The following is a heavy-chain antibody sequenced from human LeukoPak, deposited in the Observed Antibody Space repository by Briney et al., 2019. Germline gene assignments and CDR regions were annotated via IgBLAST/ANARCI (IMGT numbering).Heavy chain of an antibody. J-gene: IGHJ5*02. V-gene: IGHV4-59*01. CDR2: IYYSGST. CDR1: GGSISSYY. D-gene: IGHD3-10*01. CDR3: ARDSLLWFGGFDP. Sequence: SETLSLTCTVSGGSISSYYWSWIRQPPGKGLEWIGYIYYSGSTNYNPSLKSRVTISVDTSKNQFSLKLSSVTAADTAVYYCARDSLLWFGGFDPWGQGTLVTVSS.